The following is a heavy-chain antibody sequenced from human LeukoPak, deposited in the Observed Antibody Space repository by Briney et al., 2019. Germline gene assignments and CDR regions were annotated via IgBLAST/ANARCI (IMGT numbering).Heavy chain of an antibody. D-gene: IGHD3-3*01. V-gene: IGHV3-48*03. Sequence: PGGSLRLSCAASGFTFSSYEMNWVRQAPGKGLEWVSYISSSGSTIYYADSVKGRFTISRDNAKNSLYLQMNSLRAGDTAVYYCARDPSNYDFWSGYRFYYYYYMDVWGKGTTVTVSS. J-gene: IGHJ6*03. CDR1: GFTFSSYE. CDR3: ARDPSNYDFWSGYRFYYYYYMDV. CDR2: ISSSGSTI.